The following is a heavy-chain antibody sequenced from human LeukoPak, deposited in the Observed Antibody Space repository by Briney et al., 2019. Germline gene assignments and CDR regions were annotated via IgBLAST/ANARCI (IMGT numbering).Heavy chain of an antibody. CDR1: GGTFSSYA. J-gene: IGHJ3*02. Sequence: ASVKVSCKASGGTFSSYAISWVRQAPGQGLEWMGGIIPIFGTANYAQKFQGRVTITTDESTSTAYMELRSLRSDDTAVYYCAREWELRAFDIWGQGTMVTVSS. V-gene: IGHV1-69*05. CDR2: IIPIFGTA. D-gene: IGHD1-26*01. CDR3: AREWELRAFDI.